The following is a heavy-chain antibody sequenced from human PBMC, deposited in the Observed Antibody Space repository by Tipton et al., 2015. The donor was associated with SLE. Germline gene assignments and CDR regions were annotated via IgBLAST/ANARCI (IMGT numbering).Heavy chain of an antibody. V-gene: IGHV4-34*01. J-gene: IGHJ4*02. CDR2: INHSGST. CDR1: GGSFSGYY. Sequence: LRLSCAVYGGSFSGYYWSWIRQPPGKGLEWIGEINHSGSTNYNPSLKSRVTISVDTSKNQFSLNLNSVTAADTAVYYCARNNWDDPGYWGQGTLVTVSS. CDR3: ARNNWDDPGY. D-gene: IGHD1-1*01.